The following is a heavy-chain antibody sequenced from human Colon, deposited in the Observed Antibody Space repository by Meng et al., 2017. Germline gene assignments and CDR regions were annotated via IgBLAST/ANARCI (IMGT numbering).Heavy chain of an antibody. D-gene: IGHD3-10*01. CDR2: IWYDGSNK. J-gene: IGHJ3*02. Sequence: GGSLRLSCAASGFTFSSYGMHWVRQAPGKGLEWVAVIWYDGSNKYYADSVKGRFTISRDNSNNTLYLQMNSLRAEDTAVYYCARELLWFGEQNDAFDIWGQGTMVTVSS. V-gene: IGHV3-33*01. CDR3: ARELLWFGEQNDAFDI. CDR1: GFTFSSYG.